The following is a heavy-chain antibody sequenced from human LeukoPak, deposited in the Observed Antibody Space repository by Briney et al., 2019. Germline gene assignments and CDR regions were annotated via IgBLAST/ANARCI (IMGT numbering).Heavy chain of an antibody. D-gene: IGHD5-18*01. CDR3: ARDRYSYGQYYFDY. CDR2: IIPIFGTA. V-gene: IGHV1-69*05. J-gene: IGHJ4*02. CDR1: GGTFSSYA. Sequence: ASVKVSCKASGGTFSSYAISWVRQAPGQGLEWMGRIIPIFGTANYAQKFQGRVTITTDESTSTAYMELSSLRSEDTAVYYCARDRYSYGQYYFDYWGRGTLVTVSS.